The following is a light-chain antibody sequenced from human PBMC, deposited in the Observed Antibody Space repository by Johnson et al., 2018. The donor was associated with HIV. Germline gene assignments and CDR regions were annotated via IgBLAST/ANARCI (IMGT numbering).Light chain of an antibody. CDR1: SSNIGNNY. CDR3: GTWGSSLSAGGV. J-gene: IGLJ1*01. V-gene: IGLV1-51*02. Sequence: QSVLTQSPSVSAAPGQKVTISCSGSSSNIGNNYVSWYQQLPGTAPKLLIYENNKRPSGIPDRFSGSKSGTSATLGITGLQTGDEADYYCGTWGSSLSAGGVFGTGTKFTVL. CDR2: ENN.